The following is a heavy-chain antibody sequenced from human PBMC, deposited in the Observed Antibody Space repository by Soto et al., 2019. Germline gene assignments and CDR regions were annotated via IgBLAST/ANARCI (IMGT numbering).Heavy chain of an antibody. CDR3: ASLDIVVVVAARTYEDY. CDR2: IYYSGST. D-gene: IGHD2-15*01. Sequence: SQTLSLPCPVSGGSISSSSYYWGWIRQPPGKGLEWIGSIYYSGSTYYNPTLKSRVTISVDTSKNQFSLKLSSVTAADTAVYYCASLDIVVVVAARTYEDYWGQGTLGTVPS. J-gene: IGHJ4*02. CDR1: GGSISSSSYY. V-gene: IGHV4-39*01.